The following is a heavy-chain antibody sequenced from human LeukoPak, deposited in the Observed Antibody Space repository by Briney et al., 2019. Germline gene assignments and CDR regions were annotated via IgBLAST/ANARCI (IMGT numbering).Heavy chain of an antibody. CDR1: GFTFSSYG. CDR2: ISYDGSNK. Sequence: GGSLRLSCAASGFTFSSYGMHWVRQAPGKGLEWVAVISYDGSNKYYADSVKGRFTISRDNSKNTLYLQMNSLRAEDTAVYYCAKGGHHFDYWGQGTLVTVSS. J-gene: IGHJ4*02. V-gene: IGHV3-30*18. CDR3: AKGGHHFDY.